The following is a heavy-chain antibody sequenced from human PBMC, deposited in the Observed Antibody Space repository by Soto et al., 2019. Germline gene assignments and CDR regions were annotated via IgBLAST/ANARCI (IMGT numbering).Heavy chain of an antibody. CDR3: ARAQGSGFLVS. Sequence: QVQLQESSRGLVKPSQTLSLTCTVSGGSISSGDYYWSWIRQPPGKGLEWIGYIYYSGSTYYNPSLKSRVTISVDTSKIQFFLKLSSVTAADTAVYYCARAQGSGFLVSWGQGTLVTVSS. V-gene: IGHV4-30-4*01. D-gene: IGHD3-10*01. CDR1: GGSISSGDYY. J-gene: IGHJ4*02. CDR2: IYYSGST.